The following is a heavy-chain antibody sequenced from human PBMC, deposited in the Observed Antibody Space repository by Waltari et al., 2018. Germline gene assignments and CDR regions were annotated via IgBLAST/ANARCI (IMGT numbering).Heavy chain of an antibody. J-gene: IGHJ4*02. CDR3: ARDIAIVPSGSLDY. CDR1: GFTFDDFA. Sequence: EVQLEESGGGLVQPGKSLRLSCLASGFTFDDFAMHWVRQTPGGGLGCVSGINWNTKKIAYADSVKGRFTISRDNAKNSLDLEMSSLRLEDTALYYCARDIAIVPSGSLDYWGQGTLVVVSS. V-gene: IGHV3-9*01. D-gene: IGHD5-18*01. CDR2: INWNTKKI.